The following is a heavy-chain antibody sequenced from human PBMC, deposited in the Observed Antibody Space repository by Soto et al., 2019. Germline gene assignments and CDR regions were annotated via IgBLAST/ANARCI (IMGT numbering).Heavy chain of an antibody. J-gene: IGHJ3*02. CDR1: GLTFSSHW. CDR2: IDSDGSRT. CDR3: ARGVRGAYGLDI. V-gene: IGHV3-74*01. D-gene: IGHD2-21*01. Sequence: EVQLVESGGGLVQPGGSLRLSCAASGLTFSSHWMHWVRQAPGKGLVWVSRIDSDGSRTNYADSVKGRFTISRDNAKNTVYLQVNSLRVEETAVYYCARGVRGAYGLDIRGQGTMVTVSS.